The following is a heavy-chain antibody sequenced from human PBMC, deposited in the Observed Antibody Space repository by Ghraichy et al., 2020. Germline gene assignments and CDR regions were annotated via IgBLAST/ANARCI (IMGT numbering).Heavy chain of an antibody. CDR1: GFSLSTSGMC. V-gene: IGHV2-70*11. CDR2: IDWDDDK. CDR3: ARMWSSRNWFDP. J-gene: IGHJ5*02. Sequence: QTLSLTCTFSGFSLSTSGMCVSWIRQPPGKALEWLARIDWDDDKYYSTSLKTRLTISKDTSKNQVVLTMTNVDPVDTATYYCARMWSSRNWFDPWGQGTLVTVSS. D-gene: IGHD3-3*01.